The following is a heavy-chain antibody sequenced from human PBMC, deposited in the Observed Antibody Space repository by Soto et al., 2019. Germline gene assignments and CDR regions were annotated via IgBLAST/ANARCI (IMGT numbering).Heavy chain of an antibody. CDR2: IIPILGIA. D-gene: IGHD2-15*01. Sequence: QVQLVHSGAEVKKPGSSVKVSCKASGGTFSSYTISWVRQAPGQGLEWMGRIIPILGIANYAQKFQGRVTITADKSTSNAYVGLGRLESEDTGVYFCAGGFCCGGGLWGGGFDYWGQGTLVTVSS. V-gene: IGHV1-69*02. CDR3: AGGFCCGGGLWGGGFDY. J-gene: IGHJ4*02. CDR1: GGTFSSYT.